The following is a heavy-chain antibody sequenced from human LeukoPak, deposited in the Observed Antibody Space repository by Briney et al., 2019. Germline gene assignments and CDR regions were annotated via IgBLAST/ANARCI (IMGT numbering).Heavy chain of an antibody. Sequence: GGSLRLSCVVSGFSFSSYSINWVRQAPGELLEWVASISTDSAYIFYTDSVRGRFTVSRDNAKNSLYLQINSLRAEDTAVYYCARVRGEYWGQGTLVTVSS. V-gene: IGHV3-21*01. CDR3: ARVRGEY. CDR2: ISTDSAYI. CDR1: GFSFSSYS. J-gene: IGHJ4*02. D-gene: IGHD3-10*01.